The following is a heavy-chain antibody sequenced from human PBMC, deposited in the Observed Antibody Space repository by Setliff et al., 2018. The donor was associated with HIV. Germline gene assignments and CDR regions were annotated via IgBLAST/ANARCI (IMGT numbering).Heavy chain of an antibody. CDR2: INPKSGGT. V-gene: IGHV1-2*02. J-gene: IGHJ4*02. Sequence: ASVKVSCKASGYTFTDYYMQWVRQAPGQGLEWMGGINPKSGGTNNIQKFQGRVTMTRDTSISTVYMELRRLRSDDTAVYYCTKSRSNSYTSSWAFDYWGQGTLVTVSS. CDR1: GYTFTDYY. D-gene: IGHD6-13*01. CDR3: TKSRSNSYTSSWAFDY.